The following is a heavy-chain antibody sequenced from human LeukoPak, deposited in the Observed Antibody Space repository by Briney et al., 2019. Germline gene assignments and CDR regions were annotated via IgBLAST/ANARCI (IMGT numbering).Heavy chain of an antibody. CDR1: GYSFTSYW. CDR3: ARLGSQYYYDSSGSPWDDY. CDR2: IYPGDSET. D-gene: IGHD3-22*01. Sequence: GESLKISCKGSGYSFTSYWIGWVCQMPGKGLEWMGIIYPGDSETRYSPSFQGQVTISADKSISTAYLQWSSLKASDTAMYYCARLGSQYYYDSSGSPWDDYWGQGTLVTVSS. V-gene: IGHV5-51*01. J-gene: IGHJ4*02.